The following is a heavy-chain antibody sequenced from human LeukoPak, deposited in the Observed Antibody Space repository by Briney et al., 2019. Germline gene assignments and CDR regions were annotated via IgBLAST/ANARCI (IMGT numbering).Heavy chain of an antibody. J-gene: IGHJ4*02. D-gene: IGHD3-9*01. CDR1: GFTFSSYA. CDR2: ISYDGSNK. CDR3: AKDSDILTGSPGY. V-gene: IGHV3-30*04. Sequence: GRSLRLSCAASGFTFSSYAMHWVRQAPGKGLEWVAVISYDGSNKYYADSVKGRFTISRDNSKNTLYLQMNSLRAEDTAVYYCAKDSDILTGSPGYWGQGTLVTVSS.